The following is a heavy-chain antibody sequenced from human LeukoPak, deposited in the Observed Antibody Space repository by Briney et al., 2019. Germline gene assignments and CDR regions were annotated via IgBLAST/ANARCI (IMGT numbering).Heavy chain of an antibody. J-gene: IGHJ6*02. CDR1: GYTLTGYY. V-gene: IGHV1-2*02. CDR2: INPNSGRT. D-gene: IGHD6-13*01. CDR3: ARDSIAAAGTDPFYYYYYGMDV. Sequence: GASVKVSCKASGYTLTGYYMHWVRQAPGQGLAWMGWINPNSGRTNYAQKFQGRVTMTRDTSISTAYMELSRLRSDDTAVYYCARDSIAAAGTDPFYYYYYGMDVWGQGTTVTVSS.